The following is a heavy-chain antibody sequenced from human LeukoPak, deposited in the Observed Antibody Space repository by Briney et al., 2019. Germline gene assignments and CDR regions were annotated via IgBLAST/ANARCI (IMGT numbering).Heavy chain of an antibody. Sequence: ASVKVSCKASGYTFTGYYMHWVRQAPGQGLEWMGWINPNSGGTNYAQKFQGRVTITRDTSISTAYMELSRLRSDDTAVYYCARMLVVVPAAIGVKAFDIWGQGTMVTVSS. CDR2: INPNSGGT. J-gene: IGHJ3*02. CDR1: GYTFTGYY. CDR3: ARMLVVVPAAIGVKAFDI. D-gene: IGHD2-2*01. V-gene: IGHV1-2*02.